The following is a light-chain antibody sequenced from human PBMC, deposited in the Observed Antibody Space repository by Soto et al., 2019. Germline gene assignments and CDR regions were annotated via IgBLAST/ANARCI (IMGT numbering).Light chain of an antibody. CDR3: QQGYSSPVT. Sequence: DIQMTQSPSSLSASIGDRVTITCRASQSITDYLNWYQQKPGKAPKLLIYAAYSLQSGVPSRFSGSGSGTDFSLTISSLQPEDSATYYCQQGYSSPVTFGQGTKVDIK. CDR1: QSITDY. CDR2: AAY. J-gene: IGKJ2*01. V-gene: IGKV1-39*01.